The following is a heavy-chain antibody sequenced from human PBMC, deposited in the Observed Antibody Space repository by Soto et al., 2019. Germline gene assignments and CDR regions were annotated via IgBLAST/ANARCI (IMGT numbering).Heavy chain of an antibody. CDR1: GFTVSSYA. CDR3: AKDLSPSRVVVATCWFDP. J-gene: IGHJ5*02. CDR2: ISGSGGST. V-gene: IGHV3-23*01. Sequence: GSLRLGCAASGFTVSSYAMSWVRQAPGKGLEWVSAISGSGGSTYYADSVKGRFTISRDNSKNTLYLQMNSLRAEDTAVYYCAKDLSPSRVVVATCWFDPWGQGTLVTVPS. D-gene: IGHD3-22*01.